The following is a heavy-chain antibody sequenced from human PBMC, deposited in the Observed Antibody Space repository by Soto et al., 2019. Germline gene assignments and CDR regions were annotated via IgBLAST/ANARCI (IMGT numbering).Heavy chain of an antibody. D-gene: IGHD4-17*01. V-gene: IGHV3-48*02. Sequence: GGSLRLSCAASGFTFSSYSMNWVRQAPGKGLEWVSYISSSSSTIYYADSVKGRFTISRDNAKNSLYLQMNSLRDEDTAVYYCARDGNFDYGDYEGYYFDYWGQGTLVTVSS. CDR2: ISSSSSTI. CDR1: GFTFSSYS. J-gene: IGHJ4*02. CDR3: ARDGNFDYGDYEGYYFDY.